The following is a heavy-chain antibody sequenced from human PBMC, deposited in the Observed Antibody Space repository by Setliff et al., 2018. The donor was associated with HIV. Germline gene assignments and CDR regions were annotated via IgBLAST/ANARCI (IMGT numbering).Heavy chain of an antibody. CDR2: IKSKTDGGTT. J-gene: IGHJ5*02. Sequence: PGGSLRLSCEASGFSFDDYCMNWVRQAPGKGLEWVGRIKSKTDGGTTDYAAPVKGRFTISRDDSKNTLYLQMNSLKTEDTAVYYCTTALSSLRYFDWLVADPWGQGTLVTVSS. V-gene: IGHV3-15*01. D-gene: IGHD3-9*01. CDR3: TTALSSLRYFDWLVADP. CDR1: GFSFDDYC.